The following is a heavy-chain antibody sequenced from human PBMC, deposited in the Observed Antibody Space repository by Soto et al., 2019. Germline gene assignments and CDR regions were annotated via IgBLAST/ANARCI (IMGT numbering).Heavy chain of an antibody. J-gene: IGHJ6*02. D-gene: IGHD2-15*01. CDR3: AKDRGPCSGNKCSSLYYYYGMDV. CDR2: VSWNSEIV. CDR1: GFKFGDYA. V-gene: IGHV3-9*01. Sequence: SLKISCEASGFKFGDYAMHWVRQAPGKGLEWVSGVSWNSEIVGYADSVKGRFTISRDNAKNSLYLEMNSLRTEDTALYYCAKDRGPCSGNKCSSLYYYYGMDVWGQGTTVTVS.